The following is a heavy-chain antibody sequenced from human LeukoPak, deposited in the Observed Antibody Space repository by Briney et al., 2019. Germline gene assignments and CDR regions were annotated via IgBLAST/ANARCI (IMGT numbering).Heavy chain of an antibody. CDR1: GFTFSNYG. J-gene: IGHJ3*02. Sequence: GGSLRLACAASGFTFSNYGMHSVRQAPSKGLEWVADIWYDGNNKIYADSVKGRFTISRDNSKNTLYLQMNSLRAEDTAVYYCARNYGSGRGSDALDIWGQGTMVTVSS. CDR2: IWYDGNNK. V-gene: IGHV3-33*01. CDR3: ARNYGSGRGSDALDI. D-gene: IGHD3-10*01.